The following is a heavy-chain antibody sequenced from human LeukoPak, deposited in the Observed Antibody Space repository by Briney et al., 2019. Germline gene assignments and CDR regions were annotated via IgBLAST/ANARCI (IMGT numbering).Heavy chain of an antibody. CDR1: GIIFSSYG. Sequence: GGSLRLSCAASGIIFSSYGMGLVRQAPGKWMEWVSTLSSTGTTFYAGSVEGRFTISRANSENTLYLQMDSLRAADTALYYCARVGYSSSWFFFNFWGQGTLVTVSS. CDR2: LSSTGTT. D-gene: IGHD6-13*01. CDR3: ARVGYSSSWFFFNF. J-gene: IGHJ4*02. V-gene: IGHV3-23*05.